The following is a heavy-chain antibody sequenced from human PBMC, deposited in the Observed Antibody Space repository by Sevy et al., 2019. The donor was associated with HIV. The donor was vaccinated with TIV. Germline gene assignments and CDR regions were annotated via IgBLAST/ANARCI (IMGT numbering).Heavy chain of an antibody. CDR3: AKDREGGYSGYDSDY. D-gene: IGHD5-12*01. CDR1: GFTFSSYA. Sequence: GGSLRLSCAASGFTFSSYAMSWVRQAPGKGLEWVSAISGSGGSTYYADSVNGRFTISRDNSKNTLYLQMNSLRAEDTAVYYCAKDREGGYSGYDSDYWGQGTLVTVSS. V-gene: IGHV3-23*01. J-gene: IGHJ4*02. CDR2: ISGSGGST.